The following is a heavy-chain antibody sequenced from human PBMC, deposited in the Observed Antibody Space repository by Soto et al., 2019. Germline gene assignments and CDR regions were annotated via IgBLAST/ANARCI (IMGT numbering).Heavy chain of an antibody. D-gene: IGHD3-3*01. J-gene: IGHJ6*02. CDR1: GYTNTGYY. CDR2: IMPGSGGT. CDR3: ARVLQAYFWSGGQVGYYYGMDV. Sequence: KCTCKTSGYTNTGYYMDWVRQDAGQGVEGRGRIMPGSGGTNHAQTFQGRGTMTRDRYIGTAYMELSRLRSHATAVYYCARVLQAYFWSGGQVGYYYGMDVWGQATTV. V-gene: IGHV1-2*06.